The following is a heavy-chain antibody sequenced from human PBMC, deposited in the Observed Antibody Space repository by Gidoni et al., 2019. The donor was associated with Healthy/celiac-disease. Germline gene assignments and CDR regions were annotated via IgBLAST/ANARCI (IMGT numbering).Heavy chain of an antibody. CDR1: GSYY. D-gene: IGHD2-15*01. CDR2: IYTSGST. Sequence: GSYYWSWIRQPAGKGLEWIGRIYTSGSTNYNPSLKSRVTISVDTSKNQFSLKLSSVTAADTAVYYCARDRGGMCSGGSCYSGVGGSYYYYGMDVWGQGTTVTVSS. CDR3: ARDRGGMCSGGSCYSGVGGSYYYYGMDV. V-gene: IGHV4-61*02. J-gene: IGHJ6*02.